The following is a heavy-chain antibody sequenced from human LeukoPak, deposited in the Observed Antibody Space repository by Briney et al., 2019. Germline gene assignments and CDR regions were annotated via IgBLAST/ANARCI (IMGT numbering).Heavy chain of an antibody. CDR3: VVTTVTQTNWFDP. CDR2: IYYSGST. D-gene: IGHD4-17*01. J-gene: IGHJ5*02. V-gene: IGHV4-39*01. CDR1: GGSISSCSYY. Sequence: PSETLSLTCTVSGGSISSCSYYWGWIRQPPGKGLEWIGSIYYSGSTYYNPSLKSRVTISVDTSKNQFSLKLSSVTAADTTVYYCVVTTVTQTNWFDPWGQGTLVTVSS.